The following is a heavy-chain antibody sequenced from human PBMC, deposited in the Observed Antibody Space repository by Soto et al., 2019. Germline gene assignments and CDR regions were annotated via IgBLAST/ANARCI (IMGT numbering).Heavy chain of an antibody. J-gene: IGHJ4*02. CDR2: IIPILGTP. D-gene: IGHD3-22*01. Sequence: QVQLVQSGAEVKKPGSSVKVSCKASGDTFRNYAISWVRQAPGQGLEWMGGIIPILGTPTYAQKFQGRVTITADKSTSTAYMELSSLRSEDTAVYYCARERSRYDRSGYYRPDYWGQGTLVTVSS. V-gene: IGHV1-69*06. CDR3: ARERSRYDRSGYYRPDY. CDR1: GDTFRNYA.